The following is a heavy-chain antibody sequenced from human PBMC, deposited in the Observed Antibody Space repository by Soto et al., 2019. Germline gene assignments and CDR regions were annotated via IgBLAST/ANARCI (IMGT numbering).Heavy chain of an antibody. J-gene: IGHJ4*02. CDR1: GFTFSSYA. CDR2: ISYDVSNK. Sequence: PGGSLRLSCAASGFTFSSYAMHWVRQAPGKGLEWEAVISYDVSNKYYADSVKGRFTISRDNSKNTLYLQMNSLRAEDTAVYYCARGAVARQYYFDYWGQGTLVTVSS. D-gene: IGHD4-4*01. CDR3: ARGAVARQYYFDY. V-gene: IGHV3-30-3*01.